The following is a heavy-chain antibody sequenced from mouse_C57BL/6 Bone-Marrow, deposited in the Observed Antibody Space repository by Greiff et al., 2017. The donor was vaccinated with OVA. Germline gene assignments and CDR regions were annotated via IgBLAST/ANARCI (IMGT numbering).Heavy chain of an antibody. CDR1: GYTFTDYY. V-gene: IGHV1-19*01. CDR3: ARAPTILDY. Sequence: VQLQQSGPELVKPGASVKIPCKASGYTFTDYYMNWVKQSHGKSLEWIGVINPYNGGTSYNQKFKGKATLTVDKSSSTAYMELNSLTSEDSAVYYCARAPTILDYWGQGTTLTVSS. J-gene: IGHJ2*01. D-gene: IGHD1-1*01. CDR2: INPYNGGT.